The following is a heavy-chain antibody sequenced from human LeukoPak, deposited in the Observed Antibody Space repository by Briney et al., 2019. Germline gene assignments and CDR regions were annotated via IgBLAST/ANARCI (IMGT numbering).Heavy chain of an antibody. Sequence: SETLSLTCTVSGGSISSYYWSWIRQPPGKGLEWIGYIYYSGSTNYNPSLKSRVTISVDTSKNQFSLKLSSVTAADTAVYYCAGQNYDSSGYYPLGAFDIWGQGTMVTVSS. CDR1: GGSISSYY. J-gene: IGHJ3*02. CDR3: AGQNYDSSGYYPLGAFDI. CDR2: IYYSGST. D-gene: IGHD3-22*01. V-gene: IGHV4-59*08.